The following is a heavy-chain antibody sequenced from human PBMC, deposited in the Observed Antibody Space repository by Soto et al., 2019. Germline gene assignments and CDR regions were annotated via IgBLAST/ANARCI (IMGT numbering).Heavy chain of an antibody. CDR1: GGSISSDSFY. CDR2: IYYSGDT. V-gene: IGHV4-39*01. D-gene: IGHD2-15*01. CDR3: ARNQPQRYCSGGTCRPAYGMDV. J-gene: IGHJ6*02. Sequence: QLQESGPGLVKSSETLYLTCTVSGGSISSDSFYWAWIRQPPGKGLEWIGIIYYSGDTYYNPSLAGRLTMSVDTSNQFSLTLRSVTAADTALYYCARNQPQRYCSGGTCRPAYGMDVWGQGTTVIVSS.